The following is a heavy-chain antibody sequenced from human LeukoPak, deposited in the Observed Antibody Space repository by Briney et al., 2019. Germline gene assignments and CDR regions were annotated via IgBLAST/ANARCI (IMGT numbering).Heavy chain of an antibody. Sequence: PSQTLSLTCAVSGGSISSGGYSWSWIRQPPGKGLEWIGYIYHSGSTYYNPSLKSRVTISVDRSKNQFSLKLSSVTAADTAVYYCARDHKWLVGDYYYGMDVWGQGTTVTVSS. D-gene: IGHD6-19*01. V-gene: IGHV4-30-2*01. CDR2: IYHSGST. CDR1: GGSISSGGYS. J-gene: IGHJ6*02. CDR3: ARDHKWLVGDYYYGMDV.